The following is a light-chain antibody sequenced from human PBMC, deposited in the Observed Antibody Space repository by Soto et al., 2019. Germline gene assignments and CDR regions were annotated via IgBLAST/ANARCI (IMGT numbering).Light chain of an antibody. CDR2: EAS. Sequence: DIQMTQSPSTLSASVGDRVTITCRASQSTSTWLAWYQQRPGKTPKLLISEASKLESGVPSRFSGSGSGTEFTLNISSLQRGDFATYCCHRDITYPYAFGQGTKVEI. CDR1: QSTSTW. V-gene: IGKV1-5*03. CDR3: HRDITYPYA. J-gene: IGKJ1*01.